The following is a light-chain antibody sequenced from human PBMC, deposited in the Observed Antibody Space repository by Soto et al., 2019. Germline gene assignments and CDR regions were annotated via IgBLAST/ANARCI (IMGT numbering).Light chain of an antibody. J-gene: IGLJ2*01. Sequence: QAVVTQPPSASGCLGQSVTISCTGTSSDVGGYNYVSWHQQHPGKAPKVMIYEVTKRPPGVPDRFSGSKSGNTASLTVSGLQAEDEADYYCSSFAGGGNPVLLGGGTKVTVL. CDR3: SSFAGGGNPVL. V-gene: IGLV2-8*01. CDR2: EVT. CDR1: SSDVGGYNY.